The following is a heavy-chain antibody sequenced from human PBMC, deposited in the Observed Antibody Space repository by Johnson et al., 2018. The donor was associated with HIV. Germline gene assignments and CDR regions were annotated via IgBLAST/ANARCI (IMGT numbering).Heavy chain of an antibody. CDR3: AKDLSDSSGYHDAFDI. Sequence: QVQLVESGGGVVRPGGSLRVSCTASGFTFDDYAMHWVRQAPGKGLEWVAIIYYDGTNKYYADSVKGRFTISRDNSKNTLYLQMNSLRAEDTAVYYCAKDLSDSSGYHDAFDIWGQGTMVTVSS. D-gene: IGHD3-22*01. CDR1: GFTFDDYA. J-gene: IGHJ3*02. V-gene: IGHV3-30*18. CDR2: IYYDGTNK.